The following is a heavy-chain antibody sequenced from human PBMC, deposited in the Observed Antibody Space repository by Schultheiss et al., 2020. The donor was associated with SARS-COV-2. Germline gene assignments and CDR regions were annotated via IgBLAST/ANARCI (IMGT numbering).Heavy chain of an antibody. CDR1: GFTFSSYW. Sequence: GGSLRLSCAASGFTFSSYWMHWVRQAPGKGLVWVSAISGSGGSTYYADSVKGRFTISRDNSKNTLYLQMNSLRAEDTAVYYCAKATFSADYGDYEVGDFDYWGQGTLVTVSS. D-gene: IGHD4-17*01. CDR3: AKATFSADYGDYEVGDFDY. J-gene: IGHJ4*02. V-gene: IGHV3-23*01. CDR2: ISGSGGST.